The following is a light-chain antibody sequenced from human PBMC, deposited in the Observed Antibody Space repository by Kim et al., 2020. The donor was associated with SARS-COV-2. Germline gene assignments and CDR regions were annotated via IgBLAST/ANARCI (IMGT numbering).Light chain of an antibody. CDR1: NNNVGNQV. J-gene: IGLJ3*02. CDR3: SAWDSSLNAWV. V-gene: IGLV10-54*04. Sequence: RHTTTLTCTGNNNNVGNQVAAWLQQHQGHPPKLLSYRNNNRPSGISERFSASRSGDTASLTITGLQPEDETDYYCSAWDSSLNAWVFGGGTQLTVL. CDR2: RNN.